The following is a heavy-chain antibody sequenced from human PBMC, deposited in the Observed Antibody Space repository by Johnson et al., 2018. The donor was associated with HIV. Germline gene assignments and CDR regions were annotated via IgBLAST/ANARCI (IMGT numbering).Heavy chain of an antibody. D-gene: IGHD1-26*01. J-gene: IGHJ3*01. CDR2: IRSRAYGGTT. CDR3: TTEVMEWELQVGWTRAFEV. CDR1: GFTFGDYA. V-gene: IGHV3-49*04. Sequence: VQLVESGGDLVQPGRSLRLSCSASGFTFGDYAMSWVRQAPGKGLEWVGFIRSRAYGGTTDYAASVKGRFSISRDDSKSIAYLQMNSLKTEDTAVYYCTTEVMEWELQVGWTRAFEVWGQGTMVTVSS.